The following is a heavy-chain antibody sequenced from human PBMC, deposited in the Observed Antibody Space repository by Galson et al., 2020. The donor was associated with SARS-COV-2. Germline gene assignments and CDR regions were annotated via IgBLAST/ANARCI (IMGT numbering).Heavy chain of an antibody. CDR1: GFTFSSYG. Sequence: PGGSLRLSCAASGFTFSSYGMHWVRQAPGKGLEWVAVIWYDGSNKYYADSVKGRFTISRDNSKNTLYLQMNSLRAEDTAVYYCARGRITGTWYYYYYGMDVWGQGTTVTVSS. CDR3: ARGRITGTWYYYYYGMDV. CDR2: IWYDGSNK. D-gene: IGHD1-20*01. V-gene: IGHV3-33*01. J-gene: IGHJ6*02.